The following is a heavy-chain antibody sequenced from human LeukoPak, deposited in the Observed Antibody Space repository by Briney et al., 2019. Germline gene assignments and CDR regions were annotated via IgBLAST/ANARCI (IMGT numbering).Heavy chain of an antibody. J-gene: IGHJ4*02. CDR2: ISAYNGNT. V-gene: IGHV1-18*01. Sequence: GASVKVSCKASGYTFTSYGISWVRQAPGQGLEWMGWISAYNGNTNYAQKLQGRVTMTTDTSTSTAYMELRSLRSDDTAVYYCARVPPPSDITMVRGVITPYYFDYWGQGTLVTVSS. CDR1: GYTFTSYG. D-gene: IGHD3-10*01. CDR3: ARVPPPSDITMVRGVITPYYFDY.